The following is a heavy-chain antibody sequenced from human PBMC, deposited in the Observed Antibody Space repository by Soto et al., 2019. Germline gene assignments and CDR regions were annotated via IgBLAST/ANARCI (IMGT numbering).Heavy chain of an antibody. CDR2: IIPIFGTA. J-gene: IGHJ3*02. Sequence: SVKVSCKASGGTFSSYAISWVRQAPGQGLEWMGGIIPIFGTANYAQKFQGRVTITADKSTSTAYMELSSLRSEDTAVYYCASAYYYGSGSYDIWGQGTMVTVSS. D-gene: IGHD3-10*01. CDR3: ASAYYYGSGSYDI. V-gene: IGHV1-69*06. CDR1: GGTFSSYA.